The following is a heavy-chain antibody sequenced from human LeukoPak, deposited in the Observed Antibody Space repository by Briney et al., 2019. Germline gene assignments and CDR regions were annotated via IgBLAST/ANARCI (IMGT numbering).Heavy chain of an antibody. J-gene: IGHJ4*02. CDR3: ARGRPHGNDY. Sequence: GGSLRLSCAASGFTFSSYSMNWVRQAPGKGLEWVSSISSSSSYIYYADSVKGRFSISRDDAKNTLYLQMNSLRVEDTAVYYCARGRPHGNDYWGQGTLVTVSS. CDR1: GFTFSSYS. V-gene: IGHV3-21*01. CDR2: ISSSSSYI. D-gene: IGHD4-23*01.